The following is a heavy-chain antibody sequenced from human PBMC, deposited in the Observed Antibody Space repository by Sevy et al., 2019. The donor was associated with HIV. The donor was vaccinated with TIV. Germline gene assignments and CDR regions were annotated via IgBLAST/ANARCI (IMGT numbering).Heavy chain of an antibody. CDR1: GFTFANYA. D-gene: IGHD6-19*01. J-gene: IGHJ4*02. V-gene: IGHV3-33*01. Sequence: GGSLRLSCAASGFTFANYAMHWVRQAPGKGLEWVTVIWSDGSNDVYTDSVKGRFIISRDNSTNTLYLQMNSPRVEDMDVYDCVREGGWDEAPFDYWGQGALVTVSS. CDR3: VREGGWDEAPFDY. CDR2: IWSDGSND.